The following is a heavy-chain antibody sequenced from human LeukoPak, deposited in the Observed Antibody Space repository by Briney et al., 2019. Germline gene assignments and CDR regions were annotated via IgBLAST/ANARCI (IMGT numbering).Heavy chain of an antibody. CDR3: AREPSIYYGSGSYLPYFDY. J-gene: IGHJ4*02. V-gene: IGHV4-4*02. CDR2: IYHSGST. D-gene: IGHD3-10*01. CDR1: GGSISSSNW. Sequence: SGTLSLTCAVSGGSISSSNWWSWVRQPPGKGLEWIGEIYHSGSTNYNPSLKSRVTISVDRSKNQFSLKLSSVTAADTAVYYCAREPSIYYGSGSYLPYFDYWGQGTLVTVSS.